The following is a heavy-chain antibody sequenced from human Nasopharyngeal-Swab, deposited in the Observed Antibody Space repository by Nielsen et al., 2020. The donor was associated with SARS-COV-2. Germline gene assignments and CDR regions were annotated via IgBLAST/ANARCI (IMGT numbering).Heavy chain of an antibody. V-gene: IGHV1-69*13. Sequence: SVKVSCKASGVTFSSYAISWVRQAPGQGLEWMGGIIPIFGTANYAQKFQGRVTITADESTSTAYMELSSLRSEDTAVYYCARYSSSWLYYYGMDVWGQGTTVTVSS. CDR3: ARYSSSWLYYYGMDV. CDR2: IIPIFGTA. D-gene: IGHD6-13*01. J-gene: IGHJ6*02. CDR1: GVTFSSYA.